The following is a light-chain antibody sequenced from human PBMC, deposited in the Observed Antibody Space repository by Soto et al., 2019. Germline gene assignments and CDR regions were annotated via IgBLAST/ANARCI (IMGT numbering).Light chain of an antibody. Sequence: SYELTQPPSVSGSPGQTASITCSGDKLGDKYACWYQQKPGQSPVLVIYQDSKRPSGIPERFSRSNSGNTATLTISGTQAMDEADYYCQAWDSSTAVFGGGTKVTVL. CDR3: QAWDSSTAV. CDR2: QDS. J-gene: IGLJ2*01. V-gene: IGLV3-1*01. CDR1: KLGDKY.